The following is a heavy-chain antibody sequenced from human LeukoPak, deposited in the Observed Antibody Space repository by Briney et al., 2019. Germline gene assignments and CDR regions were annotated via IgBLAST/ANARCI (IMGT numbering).Heavy chain of an antibody. Sequence: PSETLSLTCTVSGGSISSYYWSWIRQPPGKGLEWIGYIYNSGSTNYNPSLKSRVTISVDTSKNQFSLKLSSVTAADTAAYYCARERCSGGSCYLGGVLRGYFDSWGQGTLVT. J-gene: IGHJ4*02. CDR1: GGSISSYY. CDR3: ARERCSGGSCYLGGVLRGYFDS. CDR2: IYNSGST. D-gene: IGHD2-15*01. V-gene: IGHV4-59*01.